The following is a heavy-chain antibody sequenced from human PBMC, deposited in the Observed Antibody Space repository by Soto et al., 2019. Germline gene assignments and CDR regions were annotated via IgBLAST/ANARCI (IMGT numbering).Heavy chain of an antibody. Sequence: EVQLVESGGVSVQPGGSLRLSCTASGFTLSNYWMHWVRQAPGKGLVWVSRINTDGSTTTYADSVKGRFTISRDNAKNTXXXQMXXLXDXXXXXXXXXXIXXXDGYTFGYWGQGTLVTVSS. V-gene: IGHV3-74*01. CDR1: GFTLSNYW. J-gene: IGHJ4*02. D-gene: IGHD5-12*01. CDR2: INTDGSTT. CDR3: XXIXXXDGYTFGY.